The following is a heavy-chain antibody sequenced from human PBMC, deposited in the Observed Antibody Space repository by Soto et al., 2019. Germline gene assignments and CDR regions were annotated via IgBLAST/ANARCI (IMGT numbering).Heavy chain of an antibody. J-gene: IGHJ4*02. CDR2: ISESSDTI. V-gene: IGHV3-48*01. CDR1: GFTFSDYS. D-gene: IGHD3-16*02. Sequence: GGSLRLSCTASGFTFSDYSMDWVRQTPGKGLEWLSYISESSDTIYYADSVKGRFTISRDNAKNSLFLQMSSLRGEDTAVYYCARDKMGELSIADYWGQGT. CDR3: ARDKMGELSIADY.